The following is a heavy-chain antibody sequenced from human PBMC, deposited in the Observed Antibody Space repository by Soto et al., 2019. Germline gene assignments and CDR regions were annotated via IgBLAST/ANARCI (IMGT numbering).Heavy chain of an antibody. V-gene: IGHV4-34*01. CDR1: GGSFSGYY. CDR2: INHSGST. Sequence: PSETLSLTCAVYGGSFSGYYWSWIRQPPGKGLEWIGEINHSGSTNYNPSLKSRVTISVDTSKNQFSLKLSSVTAADTAVYYCGRAFYVFWSGYYTGEGYYYYYMDVWGKGTTVTVSS. J-gene: IGHJ6*03. CDR3: GRAFYVFWSGYYTGEGYYYYYMDV. D-gene: IGHD3-3*01.